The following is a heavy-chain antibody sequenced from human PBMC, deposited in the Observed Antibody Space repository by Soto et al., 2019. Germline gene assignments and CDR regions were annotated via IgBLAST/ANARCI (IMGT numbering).Heavy chain of an antibody. CDR1: GYTFTSYA. CDR3: ARESGYEFYYYYGMDV. Sequence: QVQRVQSGAEVKKPGASVKVSCKASGYTFTSYAMHWVRQAPGQRLEWMGWINAGNGNTKYSQKFQGRVTITRDTSASTAYMELSSLRSEDTAVYYCARESGYEFYYYYGMDVWGQGTTVTVSS. CDR2: INAGNGNT. D-gene: IGHD5-12*01. V-gene: IGHV1-3*01. J-gene: IGHJ6*02.